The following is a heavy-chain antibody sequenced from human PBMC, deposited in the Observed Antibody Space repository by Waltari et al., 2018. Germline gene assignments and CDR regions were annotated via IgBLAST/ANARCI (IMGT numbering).Heavy chain of an antibody. V-gene: IGHV1-69*01. CDR1: GGTFSSYA. J-gene: IGHJ6*02. CDR2: IIPIFGTA. Sequence: QVQLVQSGAEVKKPGSSVKVSCKASGGTFSSYAITWVRPSPGQGLEWMGGIIPIFGTANYAQKFQGRVTITADESTSTAYMELSSLRSEDTAVYYCARGTGVAGTGYYYGMDVWGQGTTVTVSS. CDR3: ARGTGVAGTGYYYGMDV. D-gene: IGHD6-19*01.